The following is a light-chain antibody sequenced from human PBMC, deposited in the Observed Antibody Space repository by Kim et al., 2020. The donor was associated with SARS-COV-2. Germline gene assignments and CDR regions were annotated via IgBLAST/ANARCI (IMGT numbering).Light chain of an antibody. Sequence: QPVVTQSSSASASLGSSVKLTCTLSSGHSSYIIAWHQQQPGKAPRYLMKLEGSGSYNKGSGVPDRFSGSSSGADRYLTISNLQSEDEADYYCETWDSNTRVFGGGTQLTVL. V-gene: IGLV4-60*03. J-gene: IGLJ3*02. CDR1: SGHSSYI. CDR2: LEGSGSY. CDR3: ETWDSNTRV.